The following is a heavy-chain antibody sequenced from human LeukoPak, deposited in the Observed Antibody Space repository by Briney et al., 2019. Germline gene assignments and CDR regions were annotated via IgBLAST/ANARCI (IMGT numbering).Heavy chain of an antibody. CDR3: ATEEHLGLNIAAASTFDY. V-gene: IGHV1-18*01. Sequence: GASVKVSCKASGYTFTSYGISWVRQAPGQGLEWMGWISAYNGKTNYAQKFQGRVTITADESTSTAYMELSSLRSEDTAVYYCATEEHLGLNIAAASTFDYWGQGTLVTVSS. J-gene: IGHJ4*02. CDR2: ISAYNGKT. D-gene: IGHD6-13*01. CDR1: GYTFTSYG.